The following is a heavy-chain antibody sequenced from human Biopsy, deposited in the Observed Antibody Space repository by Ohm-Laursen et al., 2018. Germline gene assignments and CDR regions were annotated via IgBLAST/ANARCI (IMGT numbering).Heavy chain of an antibody. CDR2: ISTYNGNT. V-gene: IGHV1-18*01. J-gene: IGHJ4*02. CDR3: ARTVDTVVVTPSDH. CDR1: GYLFINYG. D-gene: IGHD5-18*01. Sequence: ASVKVSCKASGYLFINYGISWVRQAPGQGLEWLGWISTYNGNTNYVQKFRGRVTMTTDKPTSTAYVELRSLRSDDTAVYYCARTVDTVVVTPSDHWGRGTLVTVSS.